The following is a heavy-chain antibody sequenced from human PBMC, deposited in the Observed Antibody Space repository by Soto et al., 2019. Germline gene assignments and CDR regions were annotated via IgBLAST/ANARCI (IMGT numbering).Heavy chain of an antibody. D-gene: IGHD1-26*01. CDR1: GFIFSNYV. CDR2: ISDSGGTS. V-gene: IGHV3-23*04. Sequence: EVQLVDSGGGLVQPGGSLRLSCAASGFIFSNYVMSWVRQAPGKGLEWVSSISDSGGTSYYADSVKGRFTISRDNSKNTLYLQMNRLRVEDTAIYYCAKRPRALLTFDYWGQGTLVTVSS. J-gene: IGHJ4*02. CDR3: AKRPRALLTFDY.